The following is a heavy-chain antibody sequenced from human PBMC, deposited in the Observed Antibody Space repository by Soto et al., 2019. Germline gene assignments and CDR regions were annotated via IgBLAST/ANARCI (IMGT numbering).Heavy chain of an antibody. J-gene: IGHJ5*02. D-gene: IGHD2-2*01. Sequence: SDTLYRTCTVSCDAIYIGGYYCTFIRQHPGKGLEWIGYIYHTGKTYYNPSLESRVTMSVDTSKNQFSLKLASVTAADTADYYCARDGSSTANWIDPWGQGTLVTAPQ. V-gene: IGHV4-31*03. CDR3: ARDGSSTANWIDP. CDR2: IYHTGKT. CDR1: CDAIYIGGYY.